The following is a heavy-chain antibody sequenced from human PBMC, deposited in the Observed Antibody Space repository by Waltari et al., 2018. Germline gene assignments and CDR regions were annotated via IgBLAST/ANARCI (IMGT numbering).Heavy chain of an antibody. J-gene: IGHJ3*01. Sequence: QVQLQQGGAGLLKPSETLSLTCTVHGRSFSGHFWPWLRQAPGKGLEWLGEIDHRESTHYNPSFRSRVTISVDTSKNQFSLQLNSVTAADTALYYCARERSRDFDWLPNVLDVWGLGTLVTVSS. D-gene: IGHD3-9*01. CDR2: IDHREST. CDR1: GRSFSGHF. CDR3: ARERSRDFDWLPNVLDV. V-gene: IGHV4-34*02.